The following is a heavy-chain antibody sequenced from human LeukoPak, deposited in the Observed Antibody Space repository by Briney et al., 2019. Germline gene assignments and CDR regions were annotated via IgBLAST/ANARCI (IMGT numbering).Heavy chain of an antibody. CDR1: GGTFSSYA. Sequence: SVKVSCKASGGTFSSYAISWVRQAPGQGLEWMGGIIPIFGTANCAQKFQGRVTITTDESTSTAYMELSSLRSEDTAVYYCARDPGGKVWGNWFDPWGQGTLVTVSS. CDR2: IIPIFGTA. D-gene: IGHD4-23*01. V-gene: IGHV1-69*05. J-gene: IGHJ5*02. CDR3: ARDPGGKVWGNWFDP.